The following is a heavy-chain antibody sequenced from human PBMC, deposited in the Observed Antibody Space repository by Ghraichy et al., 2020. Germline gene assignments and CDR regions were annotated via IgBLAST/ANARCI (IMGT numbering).Heavy chain of an antibody. CDR1: GFTFSSHA. CDR2: ISGSGGST. J-gene: IGHJ4*02. Sequence: GGSLRLSCAASGFTFSSHAMSWVRQAPGKGLEWVSSISGSGGSTYYADSVKGRFTTSRDNSKSTLYLQMNSLRAEDTAFYYCAKGGYESSGSFNYFDPCGQATLVTV. CDR3: AKGGYESSGSFNYFDP. D-gene: IGHD3-22*01. V-gene: IGHV3-23*01.